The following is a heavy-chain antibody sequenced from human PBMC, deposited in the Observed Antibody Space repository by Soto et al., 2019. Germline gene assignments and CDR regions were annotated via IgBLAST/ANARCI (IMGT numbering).Heavy chain of an antibody. CDR1: GGSISSYY. CDR2: MYHSGST. Sequence: PSETLSLTCTVSGGSISSYYWSWIRQPPGKGLEWIGYMYHSGSTYYNPSLKSRVTISVDTSKNQFSLKLSSVTAADTAVYYCARVSGIYYYGMDVWGQGTTVTVS. CDR3: ARVSGIYYYGMDV. V-gene: IGHV4-59*12. J-gene: IGHJ6*02. D-gene: IGHD3-10*01.